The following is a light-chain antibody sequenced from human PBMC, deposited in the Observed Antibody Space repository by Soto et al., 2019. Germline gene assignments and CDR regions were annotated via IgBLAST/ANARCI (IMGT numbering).Light chain of an antibody. CDR2: GAS. V-gene: IGKV3-20*01. CDR3: QQYGSSPPYT. J-gene: IGKJ2*01. CDR1: QSVSSSY. Sequence: EIVLTQSPGTLSLSPGERATLSCRASQSVSSSYLAWYQQKPGQAPRLLIYGASSRATGLPDRFSGSGSGTDVTLTTSRLEPEDFAVYYCQQYGSSPPYTFGQGTKLEIK.